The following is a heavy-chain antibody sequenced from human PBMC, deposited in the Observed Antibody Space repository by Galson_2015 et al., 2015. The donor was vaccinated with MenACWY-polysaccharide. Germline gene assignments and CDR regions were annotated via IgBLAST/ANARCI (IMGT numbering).Heavy chain of an antibody. J-gene: IGHJ6*02. D-gene: IGHD3-10*01. CDR1: GGSISSNSHY. CDR2: IYYGGTT. V-gene: IGHV4-39*01. CDR3: ARLSTGSGSYLYYGLDV. Sequence: ETLSLTCTVSGGSISSNSHYWGWIRQPPGKGLEWIGSIYYGGTTYYNPSLRSRVTISVDTSKNQFSLKLSSVTAAGTAVYYCARLSTGSGSYLYYGLDVWGQGTTVTVSS.